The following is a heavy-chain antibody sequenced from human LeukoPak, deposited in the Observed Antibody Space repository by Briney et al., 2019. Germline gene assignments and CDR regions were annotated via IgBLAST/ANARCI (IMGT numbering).Heavy chain of an antibody. CDR3: ARLQHGNSGAFDI. V-gene: IGHV4-39*01. Sequence: SETLSLTCTVSGGSISSSSYYWGWIRQPPGKGLEWIGTIFYTGSTYYNPSLKSRVTISVDTSKNQFSLKLSSVTAADTAVYYCARLQHGNSGAFDIRGQGTMVTVSS. J-gene: IGHJ3*02. CDR1: GGSISSSSYY. CDR2: IFYTGST. D-gene: IGHD4-23*01.